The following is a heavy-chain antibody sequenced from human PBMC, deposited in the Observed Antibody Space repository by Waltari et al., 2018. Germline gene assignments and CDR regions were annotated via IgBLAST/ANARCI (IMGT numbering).Heavy chain of an antibody. CDR1: GYTLTALT. Sequence: QVQLVQSGAEVKKPGASVTVSCKVSGYTLTALTIQWVRQAPGNALEWMGGFDPEDGETIYAQKFQGRVTMTEDTSTDTAYMELSSLRSEDTAVYYCATGTTGDYYYGMDVWGQGTTVTVSS. J-gene: IGHJ6*02. CDR2: FDPEDGET. CDR3: ATGTTGDYYYGMDV. D-gene: IGHD1-7*01. V-gene: IGHV1-24*01.